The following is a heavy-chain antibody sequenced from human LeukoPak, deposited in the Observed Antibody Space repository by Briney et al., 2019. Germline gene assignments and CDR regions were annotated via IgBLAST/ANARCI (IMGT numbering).Heavy chain of an antibody. V-gene: IGHV3-33*01. Sequence: GGSLRLSCAASGFTFSSSGMHWVRQAPGKGLEGVAVMLYNGSNKYYADSVRGRFTISRDNSKNTLYLQMNSLRVEDTAVYYCARAGGYCSGGSCYRGYSWFDPWGQGTLVTVSS. CDR2: MLYNGSNK. CDR3: ARAGGYCSGGSCYRGYSWFDP. D-gene: IGHD2-15*01. J-gene: IGHJ5*02. CDR1: GFTFSSSG.